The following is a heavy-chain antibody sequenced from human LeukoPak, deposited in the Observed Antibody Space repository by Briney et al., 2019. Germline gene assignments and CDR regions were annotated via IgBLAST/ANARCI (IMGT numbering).Heavy chain of an antibody. CDR1: GASISNSSHY. Sequence: SETLSLTCIVSGASISNSSHYWGWIRQPPGKGLEWIGNIYYTGTTYYAPSLKSRVTISIDTSKSQFSLKVSSVTAADTAVYYCAREVSGSYPGRYFDYWGQGTLVTVSS. J-gene: IGHJ4*02. D-gene: IGHD1-26*01. CDR2: IYYTGTT. CDR3: AREVSGSYPGRYFDY. V-gene: IGHV4-39*07.